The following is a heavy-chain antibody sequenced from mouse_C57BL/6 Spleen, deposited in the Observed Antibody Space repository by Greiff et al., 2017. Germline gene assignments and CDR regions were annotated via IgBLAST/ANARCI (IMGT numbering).Heavy chain of an antibody. CDR1: GYTFTSYW. CDR3: TRSYYDGAMDY. J-gene: IGHJ4*01. D-gene: IGHD2-4*01. Sequence: VQLQQSGTVLARPGASVKMSCKTSGYTFTSYWIHWVKQRPGQGLEWIGAIYPGNRDTSSNQKFKGKGKLTAVTSASTAYMELSSLTNEDSAVYYCTRSYYDGAMDYWGQGTSVTVSS. V-gene: IGHV1-5*01. CDR2: IYPGNRDT.